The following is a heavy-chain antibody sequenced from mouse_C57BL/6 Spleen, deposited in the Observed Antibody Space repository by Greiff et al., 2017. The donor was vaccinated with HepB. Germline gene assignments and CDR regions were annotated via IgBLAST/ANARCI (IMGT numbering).Heavy chain of an antibody. CDR3: TREQNYYGSSYGYFDV. V-gene: IGHV5-9-1*02. CDR2: ISSGGDYI. D-gene: IGHD1-1*01. J-gene: IGHJ1*03. CDR1: GFTFSSYA. Sequence: EVHLVESGEGLVKPGGSLKLSCAASGFTFSSYAMSWVRQTPEKRLEWVAYISSGGDYIYYADTVKGRFTISRDNARNTLYLQMSSLKSEDTAMYYCTREQNYYGSSYGYFDVWGTGTTVTVSS.